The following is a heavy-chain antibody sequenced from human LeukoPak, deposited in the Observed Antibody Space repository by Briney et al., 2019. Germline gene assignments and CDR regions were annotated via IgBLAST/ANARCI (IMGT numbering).Heavy chain of an antibody. D-gene: IGHD2-15*01. CDR1: GYTFTSYG. Sequence: ASVKVSCKASGYTFTSYGISWVRQAPGQGLEWMGWISAYNGNTNYAQKLQGRVTMTTDTSTSTAYMELRSLRSDDTAVYYCARLGYCSGGSCRRENDYYYGMDVWGQGTTVTVSS. V-gene: IGHV1-18*01. CDR3: ARLGYCSGGSCRRENDYYYGMDV. CDR2: ISAYNGNT. J-gene: IGHJ6*02.